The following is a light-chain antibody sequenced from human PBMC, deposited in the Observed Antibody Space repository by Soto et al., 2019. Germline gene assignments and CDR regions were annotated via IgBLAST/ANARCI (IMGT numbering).Light chain of an antibody. CDR3: QQSYRTPRT. J-gene: IGKJ1*01. CDR2: AAS. CDR1: QGIRND. Sequence: DIQMTQTPSSLSASVGDRVTITCRASQGIRNDLGWYEQKPGKGAKGLIDAASKLDSGVTSRFNGRGAWTDFTLTIPTLQPEDFATYSCQQSYRTPRTVGQGATV. V-gene: IGKV1-17*01.